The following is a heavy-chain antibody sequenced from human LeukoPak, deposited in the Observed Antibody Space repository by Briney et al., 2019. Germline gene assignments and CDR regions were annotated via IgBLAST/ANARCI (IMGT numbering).Heavy chain of an antibody. CDR3: ARDDRYGDPGDAFDI. CDR1: GFTFSSYS. Sequence: KTGGSLRLSCAASGFTFSSYSMNWVRQAPGKGLEWVSSISSSSSYIYYADSVKGRFTISRDNAKNSLYLQMNSLRAEDTAVYYCARDDRYGDPGDAFDIWGQGTMVTVSS. V-gene: IGHV3-21*01. CDR2: ISSSSSYI. D-gene: IGHD4-17*01. J-gene: IGHJ3*02.